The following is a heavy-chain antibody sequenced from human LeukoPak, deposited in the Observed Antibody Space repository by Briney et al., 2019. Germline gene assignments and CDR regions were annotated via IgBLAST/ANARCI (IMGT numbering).Heavy chain of an antibody. D-gene: IGHD3-10*01. V-gene: IGHV1-2*02. Sequence: ASVKVSYKASGYTFTGYYMHWVRQAPGQGLEWMGWINPNSGGTNYAQKFQGRVTMTRDTSISTAYMELSRLRSDDTAVYYCARDLVRGVRSLGYWGQGTLVTVSS. CDR1: GYTFTGYY. CDR2: INPNSGGT. J-gene: IGHJ4*02. CDR3: ARDLVRGVRSLGY.